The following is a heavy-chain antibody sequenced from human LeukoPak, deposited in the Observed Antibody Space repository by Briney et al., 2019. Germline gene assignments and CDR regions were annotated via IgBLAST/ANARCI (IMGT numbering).Heavy chain of an antibody. CDR2: ISGSGGST. Sequence: GGSLRLSCVASGFIFANYGIHWVRQAPGKGLEWVSAISGSGGSTYYADSVKGRFTISRDNSKNTLYLQMNSLRAEDTAVYYCAKDTAPIIAVAGFFDYWGQGTLVTVSS. V-gene: IGHV3-23*01. J-gene: IGHJ4*02. CDR3: AKDTAPIIAVAGFFDY. CDR1: GFIFANYG. D-gene: IGHD6-19*01.